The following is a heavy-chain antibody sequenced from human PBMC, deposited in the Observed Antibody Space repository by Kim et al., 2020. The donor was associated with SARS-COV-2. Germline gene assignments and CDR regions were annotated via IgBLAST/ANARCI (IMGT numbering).Heavy chain of an antibody. D-gene: IGHD3-16*01. Sequence: SETLSLTCTVSGGSISSSSYYWGWIRQPPGKGLEWIGSIYYSGSTYYNPSLKSRVTISVDTSKNQFSLKLSSVTAADTAVYYCARQAITFGAYDYYYYG. CDR2: IYYSGST. J-gene: IGHJ6*01. CDR1: GGSISSSSYY. CDR3: ARQAITFGAYDYYYYG. V-gene: IGHV4-39*01.